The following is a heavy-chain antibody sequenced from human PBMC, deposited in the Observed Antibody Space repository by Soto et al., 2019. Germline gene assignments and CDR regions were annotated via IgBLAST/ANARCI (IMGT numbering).Heavy chain of an antibody. Sequence: PSETLSLTCTVSGVSISSSSYYWSWIRQPPGKGLEWIGDINYSGSTNYNPSLKSRVTISVDTSKNQFSLKLSSVTAADTAVYYCARAQDIVVVPAEGLLFDLWGRGTLVTVSS. J-gene: IGHJ2*01. V-gene: IGHV4-61*05. CDR1: GVSISSSSYY. CDR3: ARAQDIVVVPAEGLLFDL. D-gene: IGHD2-2*01. CDR2: INYSGST.